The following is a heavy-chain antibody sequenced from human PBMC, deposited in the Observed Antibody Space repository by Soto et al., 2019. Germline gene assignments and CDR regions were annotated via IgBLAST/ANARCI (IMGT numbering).Heavy chain of an antibody. V-gene: IGHV1-69*01. CDR1: GGTFSSYA. J-gene: IGHJ6*02. Sequence: QVQLVQSGAEVKKPGSSVKVSCKAPGGTFSSYAISWVRQAPGQGLEWMGGIIPIFGTAKYAQKFQGRVTITADESTRTGYMELSSLRSADTAVYYCARSQGGSSSLDIYYYYYYGMDVWGQGTTVTVSS. CDR2: IIPIFGTA. CDR3: ARSQGGSSSLDIYYYYYYGMDV. D-gene: IGHD2-15*01.